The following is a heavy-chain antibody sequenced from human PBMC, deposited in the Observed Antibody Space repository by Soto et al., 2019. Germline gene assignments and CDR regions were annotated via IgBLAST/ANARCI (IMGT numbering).Heavy chain of an antibody. CDR1: GGSVSNSY. D-gene: IGHD1-26*01. CDR2: AYYSGST. Sequence: SETLSLACTVSGGSVSNSYWGWIRQPPGKGLEWVAYAYYSGSTNYNPSLGSRVTISVDKSKNQFSLKMTSVTGADTAVYYCARGRSHEWELLVQYFDYWGQGPLVTVYS. CDR3: ARGRSHEWELLVQYFDY. V-gene: IGHV4-59*02. J-gene: IGHJ4*02.